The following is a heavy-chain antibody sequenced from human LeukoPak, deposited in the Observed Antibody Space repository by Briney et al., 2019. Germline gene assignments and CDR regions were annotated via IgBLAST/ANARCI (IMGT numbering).Heavy chain of an antibody. CDR3: ARDLASVLRYFDWLSNYYYYGMDV. CDR2: ISYDGSNK. D-gene: IGHD3-9*01. Sequence: GGSLRLSCAASGFTFSSYAMHWVRQAPGKGLEWVAVISYDGSNKCYADSVKGRFTISRDNSKNTLYLQMNSLRAEDTAVYYCARDLASVLRYFDWLSNYYYYGMDVWGQGTTVTVSS. CDR1: GFTFSSYA. V-gene: IGHV3-30-3*01. J-gene: IGHJ6*02.